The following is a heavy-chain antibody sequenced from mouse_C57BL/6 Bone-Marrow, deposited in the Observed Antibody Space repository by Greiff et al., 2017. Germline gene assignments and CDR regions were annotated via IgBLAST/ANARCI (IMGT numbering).Heavy chain of an antibody. J-gene: IGHJ2*01. Sequence: EVQGVESGGDLVKPGGSLKLSCAASGFTFSSYGMSWVRQTPDKRLEWVATISSGGSYTYYPDSVKGRFTISRDNAKNTLYLQMSSLKSEDTAMYYCARDSSGYKGDYWGQGTTLTVSS. CDR3: ARDSSGYKGDY. CDR1: GFTFSSYG. D-gene: IGHD3-2*02. V-gene: IGHV5-6*01. CDR2: ISSGGSYT.